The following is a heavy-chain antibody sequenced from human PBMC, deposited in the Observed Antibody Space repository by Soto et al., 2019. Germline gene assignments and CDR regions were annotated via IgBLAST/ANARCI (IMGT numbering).Heavy chain of an antibody. Sequence: QVQLVQSGAEVKKPGSSVKVSCKASGGSFSNYAISWVRQAPGQGPEWMGGIIPLFGPANYAQKFQDRVNITADESTSTAYMELSSLKSEDTAVDYGARDPELTVTPHWYVDLWGRGTLLTVSS. D-gene: IGHD4-17*01. V-gene: IGHV1-69*01. J-gene: IGHJ2*01. CDR3: ARDPELTVTPHWYVDL. CDR2: IIPLFGPA. CDR1: GGSFSNYA.